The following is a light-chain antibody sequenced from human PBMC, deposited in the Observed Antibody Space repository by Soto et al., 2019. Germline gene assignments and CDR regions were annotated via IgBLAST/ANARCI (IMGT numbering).Light chain of an antibody. J-gene: IGLJ1*01. Sequence: QSVLTQSPSASGSPGQSVTISCIGTSSDVGGYNYVSWYQHHPGKAPKLIIYEVTKRPSGVPDRFSGSRSGTTASLTVSGLQAEDEADYYCASYAGGNTFVFGTGTKLTVL. CDR3: ASYAGGNTFV. CDR2: EVT. V-gene: IGLV2-8*01. CDR1: SSDVGGYNY.